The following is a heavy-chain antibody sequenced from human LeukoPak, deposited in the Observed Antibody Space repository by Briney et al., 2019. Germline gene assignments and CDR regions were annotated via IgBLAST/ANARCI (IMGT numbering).Heavy chain of an antibody. Sequence: PGRSLRLSCAASGFTFSRYGVHWVRQAPGKGLEWVAGIWYDGSNKYSADSVKGRFTISRDNSKNMLYLQTNSLRAEDTAVYYCAKVGDGDYYLDYWGQGTLVTVSS. CDR2: IWYDGSNK. V-gene: IGHV3-33*06. D-gene: IGHD4-17*01. CDR3: AKVGDGDYYLDY. J-gene: IGHJ4*02. CDR1: GFTFSRYG.